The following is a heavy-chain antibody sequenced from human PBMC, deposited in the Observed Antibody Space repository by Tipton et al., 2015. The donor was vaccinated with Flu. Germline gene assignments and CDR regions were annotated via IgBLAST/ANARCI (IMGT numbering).Heavy chain of an antibody. CDR1: GGTFSSYA. V-gene: IGHV1-69*01. Sequence: QLVQSGAEVKKPGSSVKVSCKASGGTFSSYAISWVRQAPGQGLEWMGGIIPIFGTANYAQKFQGRVTITADESTSTAYMELSSLRSEDTAVYYCARGRPLWLTYYYYYMDVWGKGTTVTVSS. CDR2: IIPIFGTA. CDR3: ARGRPLWLTYYYYYMDV. D-gene: IGHD3-10*01. J-gene: IGHJ6*03.